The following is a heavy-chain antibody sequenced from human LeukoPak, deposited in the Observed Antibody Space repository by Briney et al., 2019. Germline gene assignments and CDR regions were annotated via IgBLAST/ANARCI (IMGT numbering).Heavy chain of an antibody. J-gene: IGHJ3*02. D-gene: IGHD6-19*01. V-gene: IGHV4-59*08. CDR2: IDDSGST. Sequence: SETLSLTCTVSGGSIISYYWNWIRQPPGKGLEGMGYIDDSGSTSYTPSLKSRFTISVDTSRNQFFLRLSSVTAADTAVYFCARRVVDSGWPPYDAFDIWGQGTMVTVSS. CDR3: ARRVVDSGWPPYDAFDI. CDR1: GGSIISYY.